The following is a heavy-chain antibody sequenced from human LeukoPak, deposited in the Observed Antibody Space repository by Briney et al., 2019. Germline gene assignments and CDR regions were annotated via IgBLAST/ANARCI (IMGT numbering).Heavy chain of an antibody. CDR3: PRVDIGVVPSSTFDF. CDR1: GGSIRSSDYY. J-gene: IGHJ4*02. Sequence: SETLSLTCPVSGGSIRSSDYYWAWIRQPPGKGLEWIGSINYSGDTYSNPSLKSRVTISVDTSKNQFSLKLSSVTAADTAVYYRPRVDIGVVPSSTFDFWGQGTLVIVSS. V-gene: IGHV4-39*01. CDR2: INYSGDT. D-gene: IGHD2-2*03.